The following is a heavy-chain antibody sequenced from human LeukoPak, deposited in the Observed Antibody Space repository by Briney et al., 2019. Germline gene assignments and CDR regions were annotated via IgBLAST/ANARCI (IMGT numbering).Heavy chain of an antibody. CDR3: ARDNDSRDPPHFDY. D-gene: IGHD3-16*01. Sequence: SVKVSCKACGGTCSSYAISWGRQAPGQGLEWMGVIIPIFGTANYAQKFRGRVTITADKSTRTAYMELSRLRSEDTAVYYCARDNDSRDPPHFDYWGQGTLVTVSS. CDR1: GGTCSSYA. CDR2: IIPIFGTA. J-gene: IGHJ4*02. V-gene: IGHV1-69*06.